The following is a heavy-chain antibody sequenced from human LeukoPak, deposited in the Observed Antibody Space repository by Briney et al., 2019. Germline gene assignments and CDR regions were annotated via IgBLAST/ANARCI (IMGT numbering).Heavy chain of an antibody. D-gene: IGHD3-9*01. Sequence: PGGSLRLSCAASGFTFSSYWMTWVRQAPGPGLEWVATIKGDGSDKYYVDSVKGRFTVSRDNAKNSLYLQMNTLRAEDTAVYHCARDRDWVTDYWGQGTLVTVSS. J-gene: IGHJ4*02. V-gene: IGHV3-7*05. CDR1: GFTFSSYW. CDR3: ARDRDWVTDY. CDR2: IKGDGSDK.